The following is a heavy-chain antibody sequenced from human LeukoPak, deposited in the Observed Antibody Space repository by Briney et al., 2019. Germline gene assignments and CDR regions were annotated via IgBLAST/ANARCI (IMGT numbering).Heavy chain of an antibody. Sequence: PGGSLRLSCAASGFTFNSYAMNWVRQAPGKGLEWVSSIGGGGRSTYYADSVKGRFTISRDNSKNTLYLQMNSLRAEDTAVYYCAKSRDYGGNSFSDYWGQGILVTVSS. J-gene: IGHJ4*02. CDR3: AKSRDYGGNSFSDY. CDR1: GFTFNSYA. D-gene: IGHD4-23*01. CDR2: IGGGGRST. V-gene: IGHV3-23*01.